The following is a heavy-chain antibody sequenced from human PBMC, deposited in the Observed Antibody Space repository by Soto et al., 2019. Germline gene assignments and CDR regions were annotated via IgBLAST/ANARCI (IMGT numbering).Heavy chain of an antibody. CDR3: AGGEVLNYNWFDP. CDR2: IYYSGST. V-gene: IGHV4-59*01. J-gene: IGHJ5*02. D-gene: IGHD3-10*01. CDR1: GGSISSYY. Sequence: PSETLSLTCTVSGGSISSYYWSWIRQPPGKGLERIGYIYYSGSTNYNPSLKSRVTISVDTSKNQFSLKLSSVTAADTAVYYCAGGEVLNYNWFDPWGQGTLVTVSS.